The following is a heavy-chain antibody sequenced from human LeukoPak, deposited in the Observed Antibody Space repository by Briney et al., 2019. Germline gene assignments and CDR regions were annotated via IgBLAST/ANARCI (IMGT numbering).Heavy chain of an antibody. D-gene: IGHD3-9*01. J-gene: IGHJ6*02. V-gene: IGHV3-21*01. CDR3: ARGRGDILTGGHYYYGMDV. CDR1: GFTFSSYR. Sequence: GGSPRLSCAASGFTFSSYRMNWVRQAPGKGLEWVSSISSSSSYIYYADSMKGRFTISRDNAKNSLYLQMNSLRAEDTAVYYCARGRGDILTGGHYYYGMDVWGQGTTVSVSS. CDR2: ISSSSSYI.